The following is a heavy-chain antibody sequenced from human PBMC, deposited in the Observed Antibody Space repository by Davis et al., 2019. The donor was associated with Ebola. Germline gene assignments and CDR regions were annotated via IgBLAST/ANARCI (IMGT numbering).Heavy chain of an antibody. J-gene: IGHJ4*02. Sequence: SETLSLTCTVSGGSVSSGSYYWSWIRQPPEKGLEWVGYIYYSGSTNCNPSLKSRVTISVDTSKNQFSLKLSSVTAADTAVYYCARGSTVTTDYWGQGTLVTVSS. V-gene: IGHV4-61*01. CDR3: ARGSTVTTDY. CDR1: GGSVSSGSYY. D-gene: IGHD4-17*01. CDR2: IYYSGST.